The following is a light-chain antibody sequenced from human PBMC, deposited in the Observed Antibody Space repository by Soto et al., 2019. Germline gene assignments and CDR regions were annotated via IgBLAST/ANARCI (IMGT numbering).Light chain of an antibody. CDR1: QSVSSY. Sequence: EIVLTQSPATLSLSPWERATLSCRASQSVSSYLAWYQQKPGHAPRLLIYDASNRATGIPARFSGSGSGTDFTLPISRLEPEDSAVYFCQHYSSQTFGQGTKVDIK. CDR2: DAS. V-gene: IGKV3-11*01. J-gene: IGKJ1*01. CDR3: QHYSSQT.